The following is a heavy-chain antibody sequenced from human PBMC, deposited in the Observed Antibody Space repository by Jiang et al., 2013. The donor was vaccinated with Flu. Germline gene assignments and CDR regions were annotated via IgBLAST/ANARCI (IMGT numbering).Heavy chain of an antibody. CDR1: GFTFSDYY. CDR3: ARAPLIGGPPGYFDY. CDR2: ISSSGSTI. D-gene: IGHD3-22*01. Sequence: RLSCAASGFTFSDYYMSWIRQAPGKGLEWVSYISSSGSTIYYADSVKGRFTISRDNAKNSLYLQMNSLRAEDTAVYYCARAPLIGGPPGYFDYWGQGTLVTVSS. V-gene: IGHV3-11*01. J-gene: IGHJ4*02.